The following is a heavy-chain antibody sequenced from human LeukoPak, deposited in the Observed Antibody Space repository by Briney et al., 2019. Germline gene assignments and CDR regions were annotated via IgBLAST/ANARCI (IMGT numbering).Heavy chain of an antibody. J-gene: IGHJ4*02. D-gene: IGHD2-21*01. CDR3: ARRPPYCGGDCFDY. V-gene: IGHV4-39*01. CDR1: GGSISSSSYY. Sequence: SETLSLTCTVSGGSISSSSYYWGWIRQPPGKGLEWIGSIYYSGSTYYNPSLKSRVTISVDTSKNQFSLKLSSVTAADTAVYYCARRPPYCGGDCFDYWGQGTLVTVSS. CDR2: IYYSGST.